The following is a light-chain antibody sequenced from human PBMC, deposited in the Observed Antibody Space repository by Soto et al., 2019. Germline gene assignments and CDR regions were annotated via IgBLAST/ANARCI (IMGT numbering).Light chain of an antibody. CDR1: ETISRSY. V-gene: IGKV3-20*01. J-gene: IGKJ2*01. Sequence: IVLTQSPGTMSLSPGQRATLSCRASETISRSYLAWYQQTPGQAPRLLIYDASTRATGILDRFSGSGSGTDFSLTISRLEPEDFAVYFCQQFVESPYTFGQGTNLEIK. CDR2: DAS. CDR3: QQFVESPYT.